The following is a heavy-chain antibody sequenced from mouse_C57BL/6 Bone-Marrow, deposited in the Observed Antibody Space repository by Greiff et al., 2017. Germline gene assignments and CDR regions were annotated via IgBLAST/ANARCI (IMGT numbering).Heavy chain of an antibody. Sequence: DVQLLESGPDLVKPSQSLSLTCTVTGYSITSGYAWHWIRQFPGNKLEWLGYIYFSGSTKYNPSLKSRISVTRDTSKNQFFLQLNSVTAEDTATYYCARDGNYFDYWGQGTTLTVSS. CDR2: IYFSGST. CDR1: GYSITSGYA. D-gene: IGHD2-1*01. J-gene: IGHJ2*01. CDR3: ARDGNYFDY. V-gene: IGHV3-1*02.